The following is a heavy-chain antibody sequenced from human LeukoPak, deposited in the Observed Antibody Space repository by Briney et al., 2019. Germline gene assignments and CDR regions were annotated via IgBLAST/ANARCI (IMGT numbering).Heavy chain of an antibody. CDR1: GGSFSGYY. V-gene: IGHV4-34*01. CDR3: ARVKSYHGSGSYCFDY. D-gene: IGHD3-10*01. J-gene: IGHJ4*02. Sequence: SETLSLTCAVYGGSFSGYYWSWIRQPPGKGLEWIGEINHSGSTNYNPSLKSRVTISVDTSKNQFSLKLSSVTAADTAVYYCARVKSYHGSGSYCFDYWGQGTLVTVSS. CDR2: INHSGST.